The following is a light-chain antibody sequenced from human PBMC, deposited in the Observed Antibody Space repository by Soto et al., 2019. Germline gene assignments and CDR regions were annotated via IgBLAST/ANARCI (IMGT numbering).Light chain of an antibody. J-gene: IGKJ3*01. CDR3: QQSYSTLFP. CDR2: AAS. Sequence: DIQMTQSPSSLSASVGDRVTITCRASQSIRNYLNWYQQKPGKAPKLLIYAASTLQGGVPSRFSGSGSGTNFTLTISSLQPEDFATYFCQQSYSTLFPFGPGT. CDR1: QSIRNY. V-gene: IGKV1-39*01.